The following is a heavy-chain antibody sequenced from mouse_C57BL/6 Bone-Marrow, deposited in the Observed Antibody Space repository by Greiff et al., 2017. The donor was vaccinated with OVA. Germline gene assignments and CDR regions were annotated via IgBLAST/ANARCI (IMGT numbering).Heavy chain of an antibody. J-gene: IGHJ4*01. CDR1: GYTFTDYE. CDR3: TRSGSNYSYY. CDR2: IDPETGGT. V-gene: IGHV1-15*01. D-gene: IGHD1-1*01. Sequence: VQLQQSGAELVRPGASVTLFCKASGYTFTDYEMHWVKQTPVHGLEWIGAIDPETGGTAYNQKFKGKARLTADKTSSTAYMELRSLTSVDSAVYYSTRSGSNYSYYWGQGTSVTVSS.